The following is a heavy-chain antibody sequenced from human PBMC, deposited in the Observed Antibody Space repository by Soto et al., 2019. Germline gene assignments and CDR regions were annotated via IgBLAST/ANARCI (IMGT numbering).Heavy chain of an antibody. Sequence: QITLKESGPTLVKPTQTLTLTCTFSGFSLSTSGVGVGWIRQPPGKALEWLALIYWDDDKRYSPSLKSRLTITKVTSKNQVVLTMTNMAPVDTATYYCAHSTYSSGWYSFYFWGQGTLVTVSS. CDR2: IYWDDDK. CDR1: GFSLSTSGVG. V-gene: IGHV2-5*02. J-gene: IGHJ4*02. D-gene: IGHD6-19*01. CDR3: AHSTYSSGWYSFYF.